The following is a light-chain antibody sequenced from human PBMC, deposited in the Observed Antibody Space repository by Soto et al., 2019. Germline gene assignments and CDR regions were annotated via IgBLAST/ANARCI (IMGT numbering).Light chain of an antibody. CDR1: QSVSSNY. CDR2: GAS. CDR3: QQYGSSPWA. V-gene: IGKV3-20*01. Sequence: IVLTQSPGTLSLSPGERATLSCRASQSVSSNYLAWYQQKPGQAPRLLIYGASSRATAIPDRFGGSGSGTDFTLTISRLEPEDFAVYYCQQYGSSPWAFGQGTKVEIK. J-gene: IGKJ1*01.